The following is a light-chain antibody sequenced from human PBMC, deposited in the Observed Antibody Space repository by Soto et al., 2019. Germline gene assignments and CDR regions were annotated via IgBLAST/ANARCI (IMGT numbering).Light chain of an antibody. CDR3: CSYASSNTYV. V-gene: IGLV2-23*02. Sequence: QSALTQPASVSGSPGQSITISCTGNSSDVGSYNLVSWYQQHPGKAPKLMIYEVTKRPSGVSNRFSGSKSGNTASLTISGLQAEDEADYYCCSYASSNTYVFGTGTKVTVL. J-gene: IGLJ1*01. CDR1: SSDVGSYNL. CDR2: EVT.